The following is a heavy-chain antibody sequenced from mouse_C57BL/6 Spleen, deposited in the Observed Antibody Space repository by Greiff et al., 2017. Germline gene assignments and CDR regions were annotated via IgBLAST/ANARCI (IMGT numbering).Heavy chain of an antibody. CDR2: IRNKANGYTT. D-gene: IGHD1-1*01. J-gene: IGHJ2*01. V-gene: IGHV7-3*01. CDR1: GFTFTDYY. Sequence: VQLQQSGGGLVQPGGSLSLSCAASGFTFTDYYMSWVRQPPGKALEWLGFIRNKANGYTTEYSASVKGRFTISRDNSQSFLYLQMNALRAEDSATYYCARYITTLVAGDFDYWGQGTTLTVSS. CDR3: ARYITTLVAGDFDY.